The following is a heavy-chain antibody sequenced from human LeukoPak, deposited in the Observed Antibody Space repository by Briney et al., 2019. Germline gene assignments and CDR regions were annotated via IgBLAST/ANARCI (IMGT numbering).Heavy chain of an antibody. CDR1: GGSISSGSYY. Sequence: SETLSLTYTVSGGSISSGSYYWSWIRQPAEKGLEWIGRIYTSGSTNYNPSLKSRVTISVDTSKNQFSLKLSSVTAADTAVYYCARSYGSGSCCAFDIWGQGTMVTVSS. J-gene: IGHJ3*02. CDR2: IYTSGST. D-gene: IGHD3-10*01. CDR3: ARSYGSGSCCAFDI. V-gene: IGHV4-61*02.